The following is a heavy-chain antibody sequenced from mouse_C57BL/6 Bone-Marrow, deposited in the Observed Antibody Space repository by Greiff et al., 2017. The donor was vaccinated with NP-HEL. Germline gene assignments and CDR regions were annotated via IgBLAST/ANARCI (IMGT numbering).Heavy chain of an antibody. D-gene: IGHD1-1*01. CDR3: ARSPYYGSLFDY. Sequence: VQLQQSGAELVRPGASVKMSCKASGYTFTSYWMHWVKQRPGQGLEWIGMIHPNSGSTNYNEKFKSKATLTVDKSSSTAYMQLSSLTSEDSAVYYCARSPYYGSLFDYWGQGTTLTVSS. CDR1: GYTFTSYW. CDR2: IHPNSGST. V-gene: IGHV1-64*01. J-gene: IGHJ2*01.